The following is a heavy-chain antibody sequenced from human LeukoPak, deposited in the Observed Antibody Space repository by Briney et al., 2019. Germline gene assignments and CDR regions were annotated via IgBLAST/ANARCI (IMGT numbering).Heavy chain of an antibody. Sequence: ASVKVSCKAAGYTFTGYYMFWVRQAPGQGLEWMGRINPNSGGTNYAQKFQGRVTMTRETSISTAYMELSRLRSADTAVYYCARRYCSGGSCYSVENWFDPWGQGTLVTVSS. CDR1: GYTFTGYY. CDR2: INPNSGGT. V-gene: IGHV1-2*06. D-gene: IGHD2-15*01. CDR3: ARRYCSGGSCYSVENWFDP. J-gene: IGHJ5*02.